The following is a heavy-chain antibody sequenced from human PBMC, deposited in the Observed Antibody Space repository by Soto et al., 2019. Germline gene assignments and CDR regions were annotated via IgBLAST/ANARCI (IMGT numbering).Heavy chain of an antibody. V-gene: IGHV4-34*01. CDR1: GGSFSGHY. CDR3: ARGRTRVVLRHWCDP. D-gene: IGHD2-2*01. Sequence: QVQLQPWGAGLLKPSETLSLTCAVYGGSFSGHYWSWIRQPPGQGLEWNGEINHSGSTNYNPSLKGRVTISVDTSKNQFSLKLSSVTAADTAVYYCARGRTRVVLRHWCDPWGQGTLVTVSS. J-gene: IGHJ5*02. CDR2: INHSGST.